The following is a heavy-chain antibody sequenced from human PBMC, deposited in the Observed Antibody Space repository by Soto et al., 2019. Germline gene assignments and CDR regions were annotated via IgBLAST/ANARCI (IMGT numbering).Heavy chain of an antibody. Sequence: QLQLQESGPGLVKPSETLSLTCTVSGGSISSSSYYWGWIRQPPGKGLEWIGSIYYSGSTYYNPSLKSRVTISVDTSKNQFSLKLISVTAADTAVYYCARRFVSKDCTNGVCYPNWFDPWGQGTLVTVSS. CDR2: IYYSGST. D-gene: IGHD2-8*01. CDR1: GGSISSSSYY. V-gene: IGHV4-39*01. CDR3: ARRFVSKDCTNGVCYPNWFDP. J-gene: IGHJ5*02.